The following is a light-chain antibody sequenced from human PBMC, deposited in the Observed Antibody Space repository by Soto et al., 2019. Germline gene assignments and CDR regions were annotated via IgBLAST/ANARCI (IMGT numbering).Light chain of an antibody. V-gene: IGKV1-5*01. CDR1: QTITTW. J-gene: IGKJ1*01. CDR3: QQYNTLSGT. CDR2: DAS. Sequence: DIQMTQSPSTLSASVGDRVTITCRASQTITTWLAWYQQKPGKAPKLLIYDASTLENGVPSRFSGSGFGTEFSLTISSLQPDDSATYYCQQYNTLSGTFXQGTKV.